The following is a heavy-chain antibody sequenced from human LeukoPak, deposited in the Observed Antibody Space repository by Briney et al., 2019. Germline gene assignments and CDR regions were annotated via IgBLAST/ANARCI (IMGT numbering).Heavy chain of an antibody. CDR3: AGEVVPAAISYYYGMDV. D-gene: IGHD2-2*01. J-gene: IGHJ6*02. CDR2: INHSGST. CDR1: GGSFSGYY. Sequence: SETLSLTCAVYGGSFSGYYWSWIHQPPGKGLEWIGEINHSGSTNYNPSLKSRVTISVDTSKNQFSLKLSSVTAADTAVYYCAGEVVPAAISYYYGMDVWGQGTTVTVSS. V-gene: IGHV4-34*01.